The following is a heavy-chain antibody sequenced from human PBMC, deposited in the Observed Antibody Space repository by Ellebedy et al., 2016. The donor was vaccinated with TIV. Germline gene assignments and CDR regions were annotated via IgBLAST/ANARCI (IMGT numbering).Heavy chain of an antibody. J-gene: IGHJ4*02. CDR3: RRGWSTPDS. V-gene: IGHV3-21*06. CDR2: IRSTGSDK. CDR1: GFTFSNYN. D-gene: IGHD2-15*01. Sequence: GASLKISCVASGFTFSNYNMNWVRQSPGKGLEWVSSIRSTGSDKYYAESVKGRFTISRDNAQNTLFLQMNSLRVEDTAVYYCRRGWSTPDSWGQGTLVIVSS.